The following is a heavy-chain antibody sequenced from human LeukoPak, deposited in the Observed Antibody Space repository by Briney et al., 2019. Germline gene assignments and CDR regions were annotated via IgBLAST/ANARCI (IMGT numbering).Heavy chain of an antibody. Sequence: GASVKVSCKASGGTFSSYAISWVRQAPGQGLEWMGGIIPIFGTANYAQKFQGRVTITADESTSTAYMELSSLRSDDTAVYYCARGGYSSSWDLDNWFDPWGQGTLVTVSS. V-gene: IGHV1-69*13. D-gene: IGHD6-13*01. CDR3: ARGGYSSSWDLDNWFDP. CDR1: GGTFSSYA. CDR2: IIPIFGTA. J-gene: IGHJ5*02.